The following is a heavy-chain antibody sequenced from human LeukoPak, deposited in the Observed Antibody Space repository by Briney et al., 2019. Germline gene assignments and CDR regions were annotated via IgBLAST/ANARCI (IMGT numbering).Heavy chain of an antibody. CDR2: INSDGSST. J-gene: IGHJ3*02. CDR3: ARDLGMTSMGI. V-gene: IGHV3-74*01. CDR1: GFTFSIYW. D-gene: IGHD2-21*02. Sequence: GGSLRLSCGASGFTFSIYWMHWVRQAPGKGLVWVSRINSDGSSTNYADSVKGRFTISRDNAKNTLYLQMNSLGAEDTAVYYCARDLGMTSMGIWGQGTVVTVSS.